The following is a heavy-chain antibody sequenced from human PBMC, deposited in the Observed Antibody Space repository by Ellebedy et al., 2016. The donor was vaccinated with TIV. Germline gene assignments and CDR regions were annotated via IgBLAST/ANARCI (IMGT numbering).Heavy chain of an antibody. CDR1: GGSISSSGYY. Sequence: SETLSLTCSVSGGSISSSGYYWDWIRQPPGKGLEWIGSIYYSGSTHYNPSLKSRVPISIDTSRNQFSLKLSSVTAADTAVYYCARGRSFEAFDIWGQGTMVTVSS. CDR2: IYYSGST. CDR3: ARGRSFEAFDI. V-gene: IGHV4-39*07. J-gene: IGHJ3*02.